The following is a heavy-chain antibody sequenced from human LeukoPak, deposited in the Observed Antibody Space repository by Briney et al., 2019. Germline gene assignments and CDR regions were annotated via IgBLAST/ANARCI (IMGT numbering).Heavy chain of an antibody. CDR3: AKARLVVPDRGAYDY. J-gene: IGHJ4*02. D-gene: IGHD2-2*01. Sequence: PGGSLRLSCAASGFTFSDYGMVWVRQAPGRGLEWVAFIRYDGSIKYYTDSVKDRFTISRDNSKNTLYLQMNSLRAEDTAVYYCAKARLVVPDRGAYDYWGQGTLVTVSS. V-gene: IGHV3-30*02. CDR2: IRYDGSIK. CDR1: GFTFSDYG.